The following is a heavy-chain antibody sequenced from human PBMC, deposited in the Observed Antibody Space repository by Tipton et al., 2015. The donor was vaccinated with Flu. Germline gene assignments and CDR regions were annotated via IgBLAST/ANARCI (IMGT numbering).Heavy chain of an antibody. Sequence: TLSLTCTVSGGSISYYYWSWIRQTPGKGLEWIGDIHYSGSTNYNPSLKSRVTISLDTSKNQFSLKLSSVTAADTAVYYCARDSSLNWFDPWGQGILVTVSS. CDR1: GGSISYYY. V-gene: IGHV4-59*12. J-gene: IGHJ5*02. CDR3: ARDSSLNWFDP. CDR2: IHYSGST.